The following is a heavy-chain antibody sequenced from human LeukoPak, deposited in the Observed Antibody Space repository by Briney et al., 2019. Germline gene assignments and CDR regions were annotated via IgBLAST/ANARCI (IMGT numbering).Heavy chain of an antibody. CDR3: ARPFSDYVWGSYIY. D-gene: IGHD3-16*01. J-gene: IGHJ4*02. V-gene: IGHV1-18*01. CDR2: ISAYNGNT. Sequence: GASVKVSCKASGYTFTSYGISWVRQAPGQGLEWMGWISAYNGNTNYAQKLQGRVTMTTDTSTSTAYMELSSLRSEDTAVYYCARPFSDYVWGSYIYWGQGTLVTVSS. CDR1: GYTFTSYG.